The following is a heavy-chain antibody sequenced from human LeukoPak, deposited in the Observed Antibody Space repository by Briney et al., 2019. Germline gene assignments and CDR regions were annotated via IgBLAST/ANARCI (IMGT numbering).Heavy chain of an antibody. CDR2: ISANYGNT. V-gene: IGHV1-18*01. CDR1: DYTLTSYG. CDR3: ARVGCSGGSCLGNYYSYMDV. Sequence: ASVKVSCKASDYTLTSYGVSWVRQAPGQGLEWMGWISANYGNTNYAQKFQGRVTMTTDTSTSTAYMELRSLRSDDTAVYYCARVGCSGGSCLGNYYSYMDVWGKGTTVTVSS. J-gene: IGHJ6*03. D-gene: IGHD2-15*01.